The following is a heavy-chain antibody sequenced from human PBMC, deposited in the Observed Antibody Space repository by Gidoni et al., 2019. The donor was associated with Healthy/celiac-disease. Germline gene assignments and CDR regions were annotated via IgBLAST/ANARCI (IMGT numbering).Heavy chain of an antibody. Sequence: EVQLVESGGGLVKPGGSLRLSCSASGFTFSSYSMNWVRQAPGKGLEWVSSISSSSSYIYYADSVKGRFTISRDNAKNSLYLQMNSLGAEDTAVYYCASLGFSAAAGPKKDYWGQGTLVTVSS. CDR2: ISSSSSYI. CDR1: GFTFSSYS. V-gene: IGHV3-21*01. J-gene: IGHJ4*02. CDR3: ASLGFSAAAGPKKDY. D-gene: IGHD6-13*01.